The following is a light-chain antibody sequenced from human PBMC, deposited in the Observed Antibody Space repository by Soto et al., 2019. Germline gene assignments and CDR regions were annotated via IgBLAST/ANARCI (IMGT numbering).Light chain of an antibody. J-gene: IGKJ5*01. CDR2: DAS. Sequence: IVLTQSAATLSVSPRERAPLSCRASQSVNSKLAWYQQKPGQAPRLLIYDASNRATGFPDRFSGSGSGTDFTLTISRLEPEDVAVYYCQEYGRSPVTVGQVTRLEI. CDR3: QEYGRSPVT. V-gene: IGKV3-20*01. CDR1: QSVNSK.